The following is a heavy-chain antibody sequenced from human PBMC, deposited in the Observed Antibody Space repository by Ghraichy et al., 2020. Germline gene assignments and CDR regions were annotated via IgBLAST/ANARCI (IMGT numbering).Heavy chain of an antibody. CDR1: GGSISSSSYY. CDR3: ARDGITGTRALDY. CDR2: IYYSGIT. Sequence: SETLSLTCTVSGGSISSSSYYWAWIRQPPVKGLDWIGSIYYSGITYHNPSLKSRVTISVDTSKKQFSLKLSSVTAADTAVYYCARDGITGTRALDYWGQGTLVTVYS. D-gene: IGHD1-7*01. J-gene: IGHJ4*02. V-gene: IGHV4-39*07.